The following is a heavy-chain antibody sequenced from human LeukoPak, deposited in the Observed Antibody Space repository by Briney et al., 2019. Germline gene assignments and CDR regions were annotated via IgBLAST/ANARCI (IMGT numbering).Heavy chain of an antibody. CDR2: INPSGGSR. Sequence: ASVKVSCKASGYTFTSYYMHWVRQAPGQGLEWMGVINPSGGSRSYAQKFQGRGTMTRDRSKSKDYMELSSLRSEDTAVYYCARESLGSPVYWGQGTLVTVSS. J-gene: IGHJ4*02. CDR1: GYTFTSYY. D-gene: IGHD2-15*01. V-gene: IGHV1-46*01. CDR3: ARESLGSPVY.